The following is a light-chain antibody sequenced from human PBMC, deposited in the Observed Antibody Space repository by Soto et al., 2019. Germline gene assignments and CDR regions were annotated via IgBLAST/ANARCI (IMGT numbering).Light chain of an antibody. CDR2: GAS. J-gene: IGKJ5*01. CDR3: QRRSNWPIT. V-gene: IGKV3D-20*02. CDR1: QSVSSSY. Sequence: EIVLTQSPGTLSLSPGERATLSCRASQSVSSSYLAWYQQKPGQAPRPLIYGASSRATGIPDRFSGSGSGTDFTLTISRLEPEDFAVYYCQRRSNWPITFGQGTRLEIK.